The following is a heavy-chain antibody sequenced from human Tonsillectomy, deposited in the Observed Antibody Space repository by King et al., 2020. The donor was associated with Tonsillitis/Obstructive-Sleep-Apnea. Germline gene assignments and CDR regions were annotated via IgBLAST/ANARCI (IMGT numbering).Heavy chain of an antibody. CDR2: IYYSGST. V-gene: IGHV4-59*08. CDR1: GGSISSYY. Sequence: VQLQESGPGLVKPSETLSLTCTVSGGSISSYYWSWIRPPPGKGLEWIGYIYYSGSTNYNPSLKSRVTISVDTSKNQFSLKLSSVTAADTAVYYCAGHSYYGSGSYYLNSYYYMDVWGKGTTVTVSS. CDR3: AGHSYYGSGSYYLNSYYYMDV. J-gene: IGHJ6*03. D-gene: IGHD3-10*01.